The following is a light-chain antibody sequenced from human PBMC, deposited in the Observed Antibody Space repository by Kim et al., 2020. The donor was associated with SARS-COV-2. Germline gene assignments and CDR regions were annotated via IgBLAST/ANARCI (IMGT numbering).Light chain of an antibody. Sequence: SLSPGDSPILSGRASQRHTTTYLAWDQQKPGQAPRLLIYDTYSRATGIPDRFSGSGSGTDFTLTISRLEPEDFAVYYCQQYGSPYTFGQGTKLEI. J-gene: IGKJ2*01. CDR1: QRHTTTY. CDR3: QQYGSPYT. CDR2: DTY. V-gene: IGKV3-20*01.